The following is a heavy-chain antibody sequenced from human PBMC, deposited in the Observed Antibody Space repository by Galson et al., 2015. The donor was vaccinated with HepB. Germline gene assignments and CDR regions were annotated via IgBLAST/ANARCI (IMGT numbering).Heavy chain of an antibody. D-gene: IGHD2-15*01. V-gene: IGHV3-30*02. CDR2: IRYDGSNK. J-gene: IGHJ6*02. CDR3: AKDTGYCSGGSCYPHYYYYYGMDV. CDR1: GFTFSSYG. Sequence: SLRLSCAASGFTFSSYGMHWVRQAPGKGLEWVAFIRYDGSNKYYADSVKGRFTISRDNSKNTLYLQMNSLRAEDTAVYYCAKDTGYCSGGSCYPHYYYYYGMDVWGQGTTVTVSS.